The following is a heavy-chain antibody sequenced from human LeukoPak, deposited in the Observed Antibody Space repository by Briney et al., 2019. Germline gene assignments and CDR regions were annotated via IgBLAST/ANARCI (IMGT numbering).Heavy chain of an antibody. D-gene: IGHD6-13*01. CDR1: GFTFSSSA. Sequence: PGGSLRLSCAASGFTFSSSAMRWVRQAPGKGLEWVLSIGGSSGSTYYADSVKGRFTNSRDNSKNTLYLQMNSLRAEDTAVYYCAKGVSSPLYYFDYWGQGTLVTVSS. J-gene: IGHJ4*02. V-gene: IGHV3-23*01. CDR2: IGGSSGST. CDR3: AKGVSSPLYYFDY.